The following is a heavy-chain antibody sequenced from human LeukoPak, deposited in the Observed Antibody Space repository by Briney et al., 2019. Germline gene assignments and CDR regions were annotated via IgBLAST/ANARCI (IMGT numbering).Heavy chain of an antibody. CDR3: ICDLDRSSGL. V-gene: IGHV3-7*01. Sequence: GGSLRLSCAASGFNFRNYWLSWVRQAPGKGLEWVANIKFDGIEKNYVDSVKGRFTVSRDNAKSSLYLQMNSLRPEDTAVYYCICDLDRSSGLRGRGTMVTVSS. CDR2: IKFDGIEK. D-gene: IGHD3-3*01. CDR1: GFNFRNYW. J-gene: IGHJ3*01.